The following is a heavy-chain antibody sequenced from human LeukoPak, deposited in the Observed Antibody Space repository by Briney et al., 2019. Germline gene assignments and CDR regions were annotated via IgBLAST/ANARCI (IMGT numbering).Heavy chain of an antibody. CDR2: IYYSGST. V-gene: IGHV4-59*12. Sequence: SETLSLTCTVSGGSISSYYWSWIRQPPGKGLEWIGYIYYSGSTNYNPSLKSRVTISVDTSKNQFSLKLSSVTAADTAVYYCAQIGYCSSTSCPKPSDYWGQGTLVTVSS. CDR1: GGSISSYY. D-gene: IGHD2-2*01. CDR3: AQIGYCSSTSCPKPSDY. J-gene: IGHJ4*02.